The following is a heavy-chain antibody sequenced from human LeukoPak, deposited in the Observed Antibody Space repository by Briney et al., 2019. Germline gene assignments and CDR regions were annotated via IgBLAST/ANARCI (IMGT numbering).Heavy chain of an antibody. Sequence: ASVKVSCKASGYTFTSYCICWVRQPPAQGLEGMGWISAYNGNTNYAQKLQGRVTMTTDTSTSTAYMELRSLRSDDTAVYYCAIHLEYYYDSSGYDGYWGQGTLVTVSS. CDR2: ISAYNGNT. CDR1: GYTFTSYC. V-gene: IGHV1-18*01. D-gene: IGHD3-22*01. J-gene: IGHJ4*02. CDR3: AIHLEYYYDSSGYDGY.